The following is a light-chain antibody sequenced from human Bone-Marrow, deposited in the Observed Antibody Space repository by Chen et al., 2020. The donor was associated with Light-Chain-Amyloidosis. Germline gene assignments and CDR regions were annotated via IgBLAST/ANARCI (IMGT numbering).Light chain of an antibody. CDR3: QIWDAISDHSV. V-gene: IGLV3-21*02. CDR2: DST. CDR1: NIRSKS. J-gene: IGLJ3*02. Sequence: SSVLTKTPPVSVAPGQSSTITWGGSNIRSKSIHCSQQNPDQCPVMLVYDSTDRRPGLPARFSGSNSGDTATLTISRVKAGDEADYYCQIWDAISDHSVFGGGSKLTVL.